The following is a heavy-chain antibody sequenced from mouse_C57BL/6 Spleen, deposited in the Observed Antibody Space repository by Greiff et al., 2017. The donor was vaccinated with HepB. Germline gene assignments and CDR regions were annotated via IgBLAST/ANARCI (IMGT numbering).Heavy chain of an antibody. V-gene: IGHV1-82*01. CDR3: ARSGGLWYFDV. CDR1: GYAFSSSW. CDR2: IYPGDGDT. Sequence: VQLQQSGPELVKPGASVKISCKASGYAFSSSWMNWVKQRPGKGLEWIGRIYPGDGDTNYNGKFKGKATLTADKSSSTAYMQLSSLTSEDSAVYFCARSGGLWYFDVWGTGTTVTVSS. J-gene: IGHJ1*03.